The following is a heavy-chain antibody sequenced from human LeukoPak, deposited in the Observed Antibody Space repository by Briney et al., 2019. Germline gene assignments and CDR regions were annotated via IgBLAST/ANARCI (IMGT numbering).Heavy chain of an antibody. D-gene: IGHD5-24*01. V-gene: IGHV3-7*01. J-gene: IGHJ4*02. CDR2: IFPDGHQE. CDR3: ARWRWQQSEFDL. Sequence: GGSLRLSCVASGFSFSSYHMSWVRQAPGKGLGCVAHIFPDGHQESCDASVRGRFTVSRDNAKNSVFLQMNSLRVEDTAIYYCARWRWQQSEFDLWGQGALVTVSS. CDR1: GFSFSSYH.